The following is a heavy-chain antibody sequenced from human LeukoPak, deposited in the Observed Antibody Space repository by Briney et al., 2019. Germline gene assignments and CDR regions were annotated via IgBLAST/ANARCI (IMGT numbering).Heavy chain of an antibody. CDR2: IYYSGST. CDR1: GGSISSYY. D-gene: IGHD3-22*01. V-gene: IGHV4-59*08. CDR3: AGVVVIRHAFDI. Sequence: SETLSLTCTVSGGSISSYYWSWIRQPPGKGLEWIGYIYYSGSTYYNPSLKSRVTISVDTSKNQFSLKLSSVTAADTAVYYCAGVVVIRHAFDIWGQGTMVTVSS. J-gene: IGHJ3*02.